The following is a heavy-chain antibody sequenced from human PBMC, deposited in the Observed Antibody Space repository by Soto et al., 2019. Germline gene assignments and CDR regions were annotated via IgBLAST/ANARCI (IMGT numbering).Heavy chain of an antibody. CDR3: ARDRDSDTFFPYFYGMDV. D-gene: IGHD3-16*01. V-gene: IGHV3-48*03. CDR2: ISSSAKTI. J-gene: IGHJ6*02. CDR1: GFAFSSYE. Sequence: EVQLVESGGGLVQPGGSLRLSCAASGFAFSSYEMNWVRQAPGKGLEWVSYISSSAKTIYYADSVKGRFTISRDNAKSSLYLQMNSLRAEDAAVYYCARDRDSDTFFPYFYGMDVWDQGTTVTVSS.